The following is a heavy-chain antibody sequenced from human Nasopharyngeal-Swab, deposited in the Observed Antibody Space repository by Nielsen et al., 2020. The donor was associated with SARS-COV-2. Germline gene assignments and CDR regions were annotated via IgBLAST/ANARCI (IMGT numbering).Heavy chain of an antibody. CDR3: ARDEGAHNS. Sequence: QTRSRTCAISGDSVSNDRDARNWIRQSPSRGLEWLGRTYYRSEWYNDYAVSVKSRITIKPDPSTNQFSLQLNSVTPEDTAVYYCARDEGAHNSWGQGTLVTVSS. CDR2: TYYRSEWYN. J-gene: IGHJ4*02. V-gene: IGHV6-1*01. CDR1: GDSVSNDRDA. D-gene: IGHD3-16*01.